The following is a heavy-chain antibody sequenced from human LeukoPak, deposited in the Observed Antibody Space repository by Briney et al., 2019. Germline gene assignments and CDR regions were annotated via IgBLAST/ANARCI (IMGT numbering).Heavy chain of an antibody. D-gene: IGHD6-13*01. CDR2: ISNDGSNK. CDR1: GFTFSSYG. Sequence: GGSLRLSCAASGFTFSSYGMHWVRQAPGKGLEWVAVISNDGSNKYYADSVKGRFTISRDNSKNTLYLQMNSLRAEDTAVYYCAREEAIKYSSSWYAFISDIWGQGTMVTVSS. J-gene: IGHJ3*02. V-gene: IGHV3-30*03. CDR3: AREEAIKYSSSWYAFISDI.